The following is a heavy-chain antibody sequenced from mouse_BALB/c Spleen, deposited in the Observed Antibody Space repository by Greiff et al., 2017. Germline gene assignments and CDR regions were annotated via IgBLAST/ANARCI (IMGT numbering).Heavy chain of an antibody. V-gene: IGHV1S22*01. D-gene: IGHD2-14*01. CDR2: IYPGSGST. CDR3: TRLRYDGTALDY. CDR1: GYTFTSYW. J-gene: IGHJ2*01. Sequence: LQQPGSELVRPGASVKLSCKASGYTFTSYWMHWVKQRPGQGLEWIGNIYPGSGSTNYDEKFKSKATLTVDTSSSTAYMQLSSLTSEDSAVYYCTRLRYDGTALDYWGQGTTLTVSS.